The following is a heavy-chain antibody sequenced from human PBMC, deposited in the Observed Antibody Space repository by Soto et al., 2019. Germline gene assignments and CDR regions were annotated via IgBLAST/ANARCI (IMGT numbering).Heavy chain of an antibody. Sequence: GASVKVSFKASGGTFSRYAISWLRQAPGQGLEWMGGIIPIFGTANYAQKFQGRVTITADESTSTAYMELSSLRSEDTAVYYCALDYDSSGYYYRPDAFDIWGQGTMVT. D-gene: IGHD3-22*01. CDR3: ALDYDSSGYYYRPDAFDI. CDR2: IIPIFGTA. J-gene: IGHJ3*02. CDR1: GGTFSRYA. V-gene: IGHV1-69*13.